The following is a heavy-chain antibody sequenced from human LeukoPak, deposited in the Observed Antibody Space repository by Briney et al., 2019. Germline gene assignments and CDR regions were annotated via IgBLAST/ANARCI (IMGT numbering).Heavy chain of an antibody. D-gene: IGHD3-22*01. Sequence: PSETLSLTCTVSGGSISSYYWSWIRQHPGKGLEWIGYIYYSGSTYYNLSLKSRVTISVDTSKNQFSLKLSSATAADTAVYYCARSYYDSSGYYLEDDAFDIWGQGTMVTVSS. CDR2: IYYSGST. J-gene: IGHJ3*02. CDR1: GGSISSYY. CDR3: ARSYYDSSGYYLEDDAFDI. V-gene: IGHV4-59*06.